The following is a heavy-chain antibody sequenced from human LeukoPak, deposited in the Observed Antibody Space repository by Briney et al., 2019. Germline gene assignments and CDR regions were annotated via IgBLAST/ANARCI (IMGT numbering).Heavy chain of an antibody. J-gene: IGHJ4*02. CDR3: ARGDTAMALRL. Sequence: SETLSLTCAVYGGSFSGYYWSWIRQPPGKGLEWIGEINHSGSTNYNPSLKSRVTISVDTSKNQFSLKLSSVTAADTAVYYCARGDTAMALRLWGQGTLVTVSS. CDR1: GGSFSGYY. CDR2: INHSGST. V-gene: IGHV4-34*01. D-gene: IGHD5-18*01.